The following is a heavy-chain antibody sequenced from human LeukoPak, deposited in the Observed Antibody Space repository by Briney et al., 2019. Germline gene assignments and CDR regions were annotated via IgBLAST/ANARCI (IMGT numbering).Heavy chain of an antibody. CDR3: AKDEEWELLAAFDI. Sequence: GGSLRLSCAGSGFTFSNYWMTWVRQAPGKGLEWVANIKHDGSDKYYLDSVKGRFTLSRDNAKNSLFLQMNSLRAEDTALYYCAKDEEWELLAAFDIWGQGTMVTVSS. V-gene: IGHV3-7*03. D-gene: IGHD1-26*01. CDR1: GFTFSNYW. CDR2: IKHDGSDK. J-gene: IGHJ3*02.